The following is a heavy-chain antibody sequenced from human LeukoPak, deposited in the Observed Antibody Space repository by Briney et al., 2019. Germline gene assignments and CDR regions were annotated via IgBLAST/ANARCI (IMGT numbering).Heavy chain of an antibody. V-gene: IGHV4-31*03. CDR3: ARGPSYSGSYYADY. D-gene: IGHD1-26*01. CDR2: IYYSGST. Sequence: SETLFLTCTVSGGSISSGGYYWSWIRQHPGKGLEWIGYIYYSGSTYYNPSLKSRVTISVDTSKNQFSLKLSSVTAADTAVYYCARGPSYSGSYYADYWGQGTLVTVSS. J-gene: IGHJ4*02. CDR1: GGSISSGGYY.